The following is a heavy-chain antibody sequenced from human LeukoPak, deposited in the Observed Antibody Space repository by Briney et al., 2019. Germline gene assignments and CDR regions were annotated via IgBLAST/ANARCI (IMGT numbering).Heavy chain of an antibody. J-gene: IGHJ4*02. Sequence: GGSLTLTCAASGFTFSSYRMNWVRQAPGKGLEWVSYISSSSSTIYYADSVKGRFTMSRDNAKNSLHLQMNSLRAEDTAVYYCARVDPRMVADDYWGQGTLVTVAA. CDR2: ISSSSSTI. CDR3: ARVDPRMVADDY. V-gene: IGHV3-48*04. D-gene: IGHD5-12*01. CDR1: GFTFSSYR.